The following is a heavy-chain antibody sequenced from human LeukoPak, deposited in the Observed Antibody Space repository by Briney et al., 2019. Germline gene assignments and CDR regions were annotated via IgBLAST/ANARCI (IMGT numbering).Heavy chain of an antibody. Sequence: TSETLSLTCTVSGGSISSYYWSWIRQPPGKGLEWIGYIYTSGSTNYNPSLKSRVTISVDTSKSQFSLKLSSVTAADTAVYYCARHLYSSGWYSEGFDYWGQGTLVTVSS. D-gene: IGHD6-19*01. V-gene: IGHV4-4*09. CDR2: IYTSGST. CDR1: GGSISSYY. CDR3: ARHLYSSGWYSEGFDY. J-gene: IGHJ4*02.